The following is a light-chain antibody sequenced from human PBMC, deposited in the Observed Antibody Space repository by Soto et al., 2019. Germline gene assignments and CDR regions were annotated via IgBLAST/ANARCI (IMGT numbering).Light chain of an antibody. CDR1: QSVSSY. CDR3: QQRSNWWT. J-gene: IGKJ1*01. V-gene: IGKV3-11*01. Sequence: IVFTHSPATLSXXXXXXXTLXXRASQSVSSYLAWYQQKPGQAPRLLIYDASNRATGIPARFGGSGSGTDFTLTISSLEPEDFAVYYCQQRSNWWTFGQGTKVDIK. CDR2: DAS.